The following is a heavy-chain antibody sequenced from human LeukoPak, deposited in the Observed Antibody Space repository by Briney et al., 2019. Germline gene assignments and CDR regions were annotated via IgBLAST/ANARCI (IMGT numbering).Heavy chain of an antibody. CDR3: ARDYGYEIDY. Sequence: GGSLRLSCAASGFTFSNYAMSWVRQAPGKGLEWVSAISGRGDRTYYADSVKGRFTISRDSAKNSLYLQMNSLRAEDTAVYYCARDYGYEIDYWGQGTLVTVSS. CDR1: GFTFSNYA. CDR2: ISGRGDRT. V-gene: IGHV3-23*01. J-gene: IGHJ4*02. D-gene: IGHD5-24*01.